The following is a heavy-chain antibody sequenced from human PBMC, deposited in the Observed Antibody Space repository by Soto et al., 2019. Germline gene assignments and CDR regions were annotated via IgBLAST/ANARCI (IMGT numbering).Heavy chain of an antibody. V-gene: IGHV3-23*01. CDR3: AKEPDTAMAYYFDY. D-gene: IGHD5-18*01. J-gene: IGHJ4*02. CDR2: ISGSGGST. Sequence: PGGSMRLSCAASGFTFSSYAMSWVRQAPGKGLEWVTAISGSGGSTFYADSVKGRFPISRDISKNTLYLQLNSLRAEDTAVYYCAKEPDTAMAYYFDYWGQGTLVTVSS. CDR1: GFTFSSYA.